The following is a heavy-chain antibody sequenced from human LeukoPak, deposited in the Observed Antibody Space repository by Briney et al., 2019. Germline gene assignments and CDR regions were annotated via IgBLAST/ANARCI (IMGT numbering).Heavy chain of an antibody. D-gene: IGHD3-3*01. Sequence: ASVKVSCKASGYTFTSYGISWVRQAPGQGLEWMGWISAYNGNTNYAQKIQGRVTMTTDTSTSTAYMELRSLRSDDTAVYYCAREGHYDFWSGYQLYYYYYMDVWGKGTTVIVSS. J-gene: IGHJ6*03. CDR2: ISAYNGNT. V-gene: IGHV1-18*01. CDR1: GYTFTSYG. CDR3: AREGHYDFWSGYQLYYYYYMDV.